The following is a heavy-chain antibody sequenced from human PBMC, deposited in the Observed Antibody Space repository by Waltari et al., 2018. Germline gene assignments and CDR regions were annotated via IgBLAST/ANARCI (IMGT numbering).Heavy chain of an antibody. D-gene: IGHD2-2*02. J-gene: IGHJ5*02. CDR1: GGTFSSYA. CDR2: IIPIFGTA. V-gene: IGHV1-69*05. Sequence: QVQLVQSGAEVKKPGSSVKVSCKASGGTFSSYAISWVRQAPGQGLEWMGRIIPIFGTANYAQKFQGRVTMTRNTSISTADMELSSLRSEDTAVYYCARRRARAAIRWFDPWGQGTLVTVSS. CDR3: ARRRARAAIRWFDP.